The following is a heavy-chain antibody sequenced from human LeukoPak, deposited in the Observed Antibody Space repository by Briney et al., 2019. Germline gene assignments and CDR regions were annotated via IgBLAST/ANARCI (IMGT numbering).Heavy chain of an antibody. D-gene: IGHD3-22*01. CDR2: ISGSGGST. Sequence: GGFLRLSCAASGFTFSNYAMSWVRQAPGKGLEWVSAISGSGGSTYYADSVKGRFTISRDNSKNTLCLQMSSLRAEDTAVYYCAKHDSSGYPDYWGQGTLVTVSS. V-gene: IGHV3-23*01. J-gene: IGHJ4*02. CDR3: AKHDSSGYPDY. CDR1: GFTFSNYA.